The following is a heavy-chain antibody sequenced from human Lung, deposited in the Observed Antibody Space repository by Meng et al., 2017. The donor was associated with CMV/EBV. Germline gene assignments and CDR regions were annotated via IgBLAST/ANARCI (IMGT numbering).Heavy chain of an antibody. V-gene: IGHV4-34*01. Sequence: SETLSLXXAVYGGSFSGYYCTWIRQSPGKGLEWIGDINHSGSTNYNPSLKSRVTISVDTSKKQCSLKLSSVTAADTAVYFCARGLADSNPFFYYYYGMAVWGQGTRVTVSS. D-gene: IGHD4-11*01. CDR1: GGSFSGYY. J-gene: IGHJ6*02. CDR3: ARGLADSNPFFYYYYGMAV. CDR2: INHSGST.